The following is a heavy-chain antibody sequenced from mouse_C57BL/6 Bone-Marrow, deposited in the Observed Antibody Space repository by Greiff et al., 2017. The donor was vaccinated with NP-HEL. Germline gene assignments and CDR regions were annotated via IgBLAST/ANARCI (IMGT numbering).Heavy chain of an antibody. J-gene: IGHJ3*01. V-gene: IGHV2-9-1*01. CDR3: ARMHDGSSWRFAY. CDR2: IWTGGGK. Sequence: VQLVESGPGLVAPSQSLSITCTVSGFSLTSYAISWVRQPPGKGLEWLGVIWTGGGKNYNSALKSRLSISKDNSKSQVFLKMNSLQTDDTARYYCARMHDGSSWRFAYWGQGTLVTVSA. CDR1: GFSLTSYA. D-gene: IGHD1-1*01.